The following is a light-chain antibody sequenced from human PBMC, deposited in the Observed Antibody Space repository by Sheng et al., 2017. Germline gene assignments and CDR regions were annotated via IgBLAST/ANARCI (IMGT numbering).Light chain of an antibody. Sequence: DIQMTQSPSSLSASVGDRVTITCRASQGINNHLAWFQQKPGKAPKSLIYGASSLQSGVPSKFSGSGSGTDFTLTISSLQPEDSATYYCQQANSFPSTFAQGTRLEIK. V-gene: IGKV1-16*02. CDR1: QGINNH. CDR3: QQANSFPST. CDR2: GAS. J-gene: IGKJ5*01.